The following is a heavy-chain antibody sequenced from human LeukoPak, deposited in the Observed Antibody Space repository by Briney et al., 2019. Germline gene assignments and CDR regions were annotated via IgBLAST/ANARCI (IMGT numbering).Heavy chain of an antibody. Sequence: GGSLRLSCGASGYTFSDDTMNWVRQAPGKGPEWISYISSGGSVMHYADSVKGRFTISRDNVENSLYLQMNSLRVEDTAVYYCTRDLEYWGQGVLVTVSS. CDR1: GYTFSDDT. V-gene: IGHV3-48*01. J-gene: IGHJ4*02. CDR2: ISSGGSVM. CDR3: TRDLEY.